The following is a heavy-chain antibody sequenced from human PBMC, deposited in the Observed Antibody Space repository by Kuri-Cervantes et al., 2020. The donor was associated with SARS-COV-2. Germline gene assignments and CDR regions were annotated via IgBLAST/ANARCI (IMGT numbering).Heavy chain of an antibody. Sequence: SVKVSCKTSGGSFSSYAISWVRQAPGQGLEWMGRIIPIVGVPNYAQNFQGRVTITADTSTSTAYVELSSLRSEDTAMYHCARETSRTSGTGYYFDYWGQGTLVTVSS. CDR1: GGSFSSYA. CDR2: IIPIVGVP. J-gene: IGHJ4*02. D-gene: IGHD6-19*01. CDR3: ARETSRTSGTGYYFDY. V-gene: IGHV1-69*04.